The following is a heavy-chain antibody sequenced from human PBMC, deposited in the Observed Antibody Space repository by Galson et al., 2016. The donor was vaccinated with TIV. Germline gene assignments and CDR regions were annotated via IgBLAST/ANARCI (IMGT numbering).Heavy chain of an antibody. Sequence: SVKVSCKASGGAFSTYAVGNYAISWVRQAPGQGLEWMGRIIPIFGTTNYAQKFQGRVTITADKSTSTAYMELSSLTSADTAVYFCARAQEPWRVGTADYYYAMDVWGQGTTVTVSS. CDR1: GGAFSTYAVGNYA. CDR2: IIPIFGTT. CDR3: ARAQEPWRVGTADYYYAMDV. V-gene: IGHV1-69*06. D-gene: IGHD1-26*01. J-gene: IGHJ6*02.